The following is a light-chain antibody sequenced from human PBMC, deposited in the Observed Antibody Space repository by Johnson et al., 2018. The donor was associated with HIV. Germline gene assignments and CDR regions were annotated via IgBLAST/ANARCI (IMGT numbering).Light chain of an antibody. CDR2: DSY. J-gene: IGLJ1*01. V-gene: IGLV1-51*01. CDR1: SSNIGNNY. CDR3: GTWDSSLSAYV. Sequence: QSVLTQPPSVSAAPGQKVTISCSGSSSNIGNNYVSWYQQLPGTAPKLLIYDSYKRPSGIPTRFSCSKSGPSATLGITGLQTGDEADYYCGTWDSSLSAYVFGTGTKVTVL.